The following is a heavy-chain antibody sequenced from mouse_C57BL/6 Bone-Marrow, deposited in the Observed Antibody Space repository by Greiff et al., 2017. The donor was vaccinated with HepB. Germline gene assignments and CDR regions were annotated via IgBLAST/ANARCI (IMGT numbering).Heavy chain of an antibody. CDR3: ASLTGTEAWFAY. V-gene: IGHV7-3*01. Sequence: MLVESGGGLVQPGGSLSLSCAASGFTFTDYYMSWVRQPPGKALEWLGFIRNKANGYTTEYSASVKGRFTISRDNSQSILYLQMNALRAEDSATYYCASLTGTEAWFAYWGQGTLVTVSA. J-gene: IGHJ3*01. D-gene: IGHD4-1*01. CDR1: GFTFTDYY. CDR2: IRNKANGYTT.